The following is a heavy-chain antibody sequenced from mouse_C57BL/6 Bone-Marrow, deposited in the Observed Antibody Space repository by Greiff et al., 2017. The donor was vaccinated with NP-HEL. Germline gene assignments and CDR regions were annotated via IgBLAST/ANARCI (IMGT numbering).Heavy chain of an antibody. V-gene: IGHV1-52*01. CDR1: GYTFTSYW. D-gene: IGHD4-1*01. Sequence: QVQLKQPGAELVRPGSSVKLSCKASGYTFTSYWMHWVKQRPIQGLEWIGNIDPSDSETHYNQKFKDKATLTVDKSSSTAYIQLSSLTSEDSAVYYCARGETGKDFDYWGQGTTLTVSS. CDR3: ARGETGKDFDY. CDR2: IDPSDSET. J-gene: IGHJ2*01.